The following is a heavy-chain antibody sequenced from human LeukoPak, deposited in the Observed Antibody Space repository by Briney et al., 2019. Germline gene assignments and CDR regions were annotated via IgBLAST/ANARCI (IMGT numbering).Heavy chain of an antibody. CDR2: FYHSGT. J-gene: IGHJ4*02. CDR1: GDSMSTSY. Sequence: SETLSLTCTVSGDSMSTSYWSWIRQPLGKGLEWIGYFYHSGTDYNPSLKSRVTISGDMSNNQFSLKLSSVTAADTAIYYCTRGWRGDHFDYWGQGTLVSVSS. D-gene: IGHD3-16*01. V-gene: IGHV4-59*01. CDR3: TRGWRGDHFDY.